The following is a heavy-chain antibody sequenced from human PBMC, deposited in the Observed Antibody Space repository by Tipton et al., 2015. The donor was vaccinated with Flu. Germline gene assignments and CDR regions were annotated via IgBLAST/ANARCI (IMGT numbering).Heavy chain of an antibody. CDR1: GYSISSAYY. D-gene: IGHD6-6*01. J-gene: IGHJ2*01. CDR2: IYHTGNT. CDR3: ARYSSSVATYWYFDL. V-gene: IGHV4-38-2*02. Sequence: TLSLTCTVSGYSISSAYYWGWIRQPPGKGLEWIGNIYHTGNTYYNPSLKSRVTISVDTSKNQFSLTLNSVTAADTAMYYCARYSSSVATYWYFDLWGRGTLVTVSS.